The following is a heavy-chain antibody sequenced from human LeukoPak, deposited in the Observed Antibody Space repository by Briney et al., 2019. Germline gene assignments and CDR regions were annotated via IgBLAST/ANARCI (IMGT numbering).Heavy chain of an antibody. CDR2: IYYSGST. D-gene: IGHD5-18*01. J-gene: IGHJ4*02. CDR3: AREDTAMVNGLDY. CDR1: GGSISSYY. V-gene: IGHV4-59*01. Sequence: SETLSLTCTVSGGSISSYYWSWIRQPPGKGLEWIGYIYYSGSTNYNPSLKSRVTTSVDTSKNQFSLKLSSVTAADTAVYYCAREDTAMVNGLDYWGQGTLVTVSS.